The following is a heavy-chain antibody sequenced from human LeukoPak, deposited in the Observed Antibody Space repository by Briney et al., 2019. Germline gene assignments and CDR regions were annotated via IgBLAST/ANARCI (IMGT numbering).Heavy chain of an antibody. CDR3: ARREYSTSSRGGIDY. J-gene: IGHJ4*02. V-gene: IGHV5-51*01. CDR2: IYPDDSDT. D-gene: IGHD6-6*01. CDR1: GYRFTNYW. Sequence: GESLKISCQGSGYRFTNYWIGWVRQMSGKGLEWMGIIYPDDSDTTYSPSFQGQVTISVDTSINAAYLQWSNLKASDSAMYYCARREYSTSSRGGIDYWGQGTLVTVSS.